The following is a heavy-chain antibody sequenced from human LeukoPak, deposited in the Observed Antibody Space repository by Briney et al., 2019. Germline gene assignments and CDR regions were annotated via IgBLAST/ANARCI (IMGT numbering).Heavy chain of an antibody. D-gene: IGHD2-15*01. CDR3: ATCVRGGYVPCDY. Sequence: GGSLRLSCAASGFIFSNHAMTWVRQAPGKGLEWVAIISYDETNEYYADSVKGRFTTSRDNSKNTLYLQMNSLRVEDTAVYYCATCVRGGYVPCDYWGHGTLVTVAS. J-gene: IGHJ4*01. V-gene: IGHV3-30-3*01. CDR1: GFIFSNHA. CDR2: ISYDETNE.